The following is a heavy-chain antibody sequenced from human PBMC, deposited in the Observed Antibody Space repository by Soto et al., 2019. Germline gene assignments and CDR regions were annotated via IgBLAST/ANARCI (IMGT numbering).Heavy chain of an antibody. CDR2: IYYSGST. J-gene: IGHJ4*02. D-gene: IGHD3-10*01. CDR3: ASFSGTAPGILDY. CDR1: GGSISSYY. V-gene: IGHV4-59*01. Sequence: SETLSLTCTVSGGSISSYYWSWIRQPPGKGLEWIGYIYYSGSTNYTPSLKSRVTISVDTSKNQFSLKLSSVTAADTAVYYCASFSGTAPGILDYWGQGTLVTVSS.